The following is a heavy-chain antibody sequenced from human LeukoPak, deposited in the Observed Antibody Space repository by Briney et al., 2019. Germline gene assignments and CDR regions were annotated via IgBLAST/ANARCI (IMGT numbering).Heavy chain of an antibody. CDR2: IYSDGST. J-gene: IGHJ5*02. CDR3: ARDRGSSWQLNWFDP. V-gene: IGHV3-66*01. CDR1: KFTVSSNY. D-gene: IGHD6-13*01. Sequence: GGSLRLSCAASKFTVSSNYMSWVRQAPGKGLEWVSVIYSDGSTHYADSVKGRFTISRDNSKNTLYLQMNSLRAEDTAVYYCARDRGSSWQLNWFDPWGQGTLVTVSS.